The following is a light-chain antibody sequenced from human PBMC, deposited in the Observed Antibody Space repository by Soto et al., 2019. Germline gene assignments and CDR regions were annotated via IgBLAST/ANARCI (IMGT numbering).Light chain of an antibody. CDR2: DAS. Sequence: EIVLTQSPATLSLSPGERATLSCRASQSVSSYLAWYQQKPGQAPRLLIYDASNRATGIPARFSGSGSGTDFTLTISSLEPEDLAVYYCHQYSSSPNTFGQGTKLEIK. CDR1: QSVSSY. V-gene: IGKV3-11*01. J-gene: IGKJ2*01. CDR3: HQYSSSPNT.